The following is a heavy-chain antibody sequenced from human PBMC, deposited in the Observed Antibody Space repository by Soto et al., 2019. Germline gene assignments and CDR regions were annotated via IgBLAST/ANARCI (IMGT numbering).Heavy chain of an antibody. Sequence: SETLSLTCAVSGGSIRSNNRWSWVRQPPGKGLEWIGEIFHSGSTNYNPSLKTRVTISVDESKNQFSLKVTSVTAADTAVYYCASAYYDTKGYSLDPWGLGTLVTVSS. V-gene: IGHV4-4*02. CDR2: IFHSGST. CDR1: GGSIRSNNR. CDR3: ASAYYDTKGYSLDP. J-gene: IGHJ5*02. D-gene: IGHD3-16*01.